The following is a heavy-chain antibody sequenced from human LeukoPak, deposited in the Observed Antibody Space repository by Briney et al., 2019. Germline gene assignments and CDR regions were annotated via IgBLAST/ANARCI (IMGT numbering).Heavy chain of an antibody. CDR1: GFTFSDYY. V-gene: IGHV3-11*01. CDR3: ARGASKWELHFDY. D-gene: IGHD1-26*01. Sequence: GGFLRLSCAASGFTFSDYYMSWIRQAPGKGLEWVSYISSSGSTIYYADSVKGRFTISRDNAKNSLYLQMNSLRAEDTAVYYCARGASKWELHFDYWGQGTLVTVSS. J-gene: IGHJ4*02. CDR2: ISSSGSTI.